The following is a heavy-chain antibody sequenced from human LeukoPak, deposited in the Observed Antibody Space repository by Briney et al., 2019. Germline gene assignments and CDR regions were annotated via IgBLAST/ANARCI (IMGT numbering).Heavy chain of an antibody. V-gene: IGHV1-8*01. J-gene: IGHJ4*02. CDR1: GYTFTSYD. CDR2: MNPNSGNT. D-gene: IGHD4-23*01. CDR3: ARDPEATVVTPVDY. Sequence: ASVKVSCKASGYTFTSYDINWVRQATGQGLEWMGWMNPNSGNTGYAQNLQGRVTMTTDTSTSTAYMELRSLRSDDTAVYYCARDPEATVVTPVDYWGQGTLVTVSS.